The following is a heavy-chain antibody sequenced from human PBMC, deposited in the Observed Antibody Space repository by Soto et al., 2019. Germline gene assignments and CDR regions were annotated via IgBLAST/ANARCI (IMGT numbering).Heavy chain of an antibody. D-gene: IGHD3-3*01. CDR2: MNPNSGNT. V-gene: IGHV1-8*01. Sequence: GASVKVSCKASGYTLTSYDINWVRQATGQGLEWMGWMNPNSGNTGYAQKFQGRVTMTRNTSISTAYMELSSLRSEDTAVYYCARSLPDDFWSGYYTGRNYYYYYMDVWGKGTTVTVSS. CDR1: GYTLTSYD. J-gene: IGHJ6*03. CDR3: ARSLPDDFWSGYYTGRNYYYYYMDV.